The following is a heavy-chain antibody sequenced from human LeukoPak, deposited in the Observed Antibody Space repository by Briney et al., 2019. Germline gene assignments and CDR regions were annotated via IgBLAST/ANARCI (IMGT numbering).Heavy chain of an antibody. CDR1: GFTFSSYA. CDR2: ISYDGTNK. D-gene: IGHD4-17*01. CDR3: AREPDYGDLYFGS. Sequence: GGSLRLSCAASGFTFSSYAMHWVRQAPGRGLEWVAVISYDGTNKFYAGSVKGRFTISRDKSENTMYLQMDSLRAEDTAVYYCAREPDYGDLYFGSWGQGILVTVSS. J-gene: IGHJ4*02. V-gene: IGHV3-30*04.